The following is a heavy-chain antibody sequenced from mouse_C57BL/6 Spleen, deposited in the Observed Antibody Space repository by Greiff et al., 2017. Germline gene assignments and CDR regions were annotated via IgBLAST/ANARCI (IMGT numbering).Heavy chain of an antibody. V-gene: IGHV1-85*01. CDR2: IYPRDGST. CDR1: GYTFTSYD. CDR3: ARRGYGSLYYYAMDY. D-gene: IGHD1-1*01. J-gene: IGHJ4*01. Sequence: QVQLQQSGPELVKPGASVKLSCKASGYTFTSYDINWVKQRPGQGLEWIGWIYPRDGSTKYNEKFKGKATLPVDTSSSTAYMELHSLTSEDSAVYFCARRGYGSLYYYAMDYWGQGTSVTVSS.